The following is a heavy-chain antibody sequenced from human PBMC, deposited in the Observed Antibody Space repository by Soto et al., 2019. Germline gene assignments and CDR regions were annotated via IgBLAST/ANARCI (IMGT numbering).Heavy chain of an antibody. D-gene: IGHD1-1*01. Sequence: QVHLVQSGAEVKKPGASVKVSCKGSGYAFTTYGITWVRQAPGQGLEWMGWISAHNGNTNYAQKLQGRVTVTRDTSPSTAYMELRSLRSAATAVYYCARGRYGDYWGQGALVTVSS. CDR2: ISAHNGNT. V-gene: IGHV1-18*01. J-gene: IGHJ4*02. CDR1: GYAFTTYG. CDR3: ARGRYGDY.